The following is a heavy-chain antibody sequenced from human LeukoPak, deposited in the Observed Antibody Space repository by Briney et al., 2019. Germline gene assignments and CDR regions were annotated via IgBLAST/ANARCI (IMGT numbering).Heavy chain of an antibody. V-gene: IGHV3-7*01. CDR2: IKRDGSEK. CDR1: GFTFSIDW. CDR3: ARDFPYYYDTSGYHFDY. D-gene: IGHD3-22*01. J-gene: IGHJ4*02. Sequence: GGSLRLSCAASGFTFSIDWMSWVRQAPGKGVEWLANIKRDGSEKNYVDSVKARFTISRDNAKNSLYLQMNSLRAEDTAVYYCARDFPYYYDTSGYHFDYWGQGTLVTVSS.